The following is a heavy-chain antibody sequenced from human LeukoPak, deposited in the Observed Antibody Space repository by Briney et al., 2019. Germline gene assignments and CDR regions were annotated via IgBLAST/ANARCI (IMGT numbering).Heavy chain of an antibody. Sequence: GGSLTLSCAASGSTVSSNYMTWVRQAPGKGLEWVSVIYSGGNTYYADSVKDRFTISRDKSKNTLYLRMDSLRAEDTAVYYCARTDRREGYNHYYYGMDVWGQGTTVTVSS. J-gene: IGHJ6*02. CDR2: IYSGGNT. D-gene: IGHD5-24*01. V-gene: IGHV3-66*01. CDR3: ARTDRREGYNHYYYGMDV. CDR1: GSTVSSNY.